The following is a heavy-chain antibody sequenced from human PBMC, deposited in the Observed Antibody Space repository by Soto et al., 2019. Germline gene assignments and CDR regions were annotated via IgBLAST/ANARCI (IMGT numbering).Heavy chain of an antibody. D-gene: IGHD3-3*01. Sequence: GGSLRLSCAASGFTFSSYSMSWVRQAPGKGLEWVSSISSSSSSTYYADSVKGRFTISRDNSKNTLYLQMNSLRAEDTAVYYCAKGDYDFWSGYRFDYWGQGTLVTVSS. CDR1: GFTFSSYS. V-gene: IGHV3-23*01. CDR3: AKGDYDFWSGYRFDY. J-gene: IGHJ4*02. CDR2: ISSSSSST.